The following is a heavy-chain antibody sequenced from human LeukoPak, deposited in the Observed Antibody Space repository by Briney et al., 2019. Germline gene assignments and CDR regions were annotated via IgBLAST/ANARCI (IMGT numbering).Heavy chain of an antibody. CDR3: ARDLGVTVDY. CDR2: IIPIFGTA. V-gene: IGHV1-69*13. J-gene: IGHJ4*02. CDR1: GGTFSSYA. D-gene: IGHD2-21*02. Sequence: SVTVSCTASGGTFSSYAISWVRPAPGQGLEWMGGIIPIFGTANYAQKFQGRVTITADESTSTAYMELCSLRSEDTAVYYCARDLGVTVDYWGQGTLVIVSS.